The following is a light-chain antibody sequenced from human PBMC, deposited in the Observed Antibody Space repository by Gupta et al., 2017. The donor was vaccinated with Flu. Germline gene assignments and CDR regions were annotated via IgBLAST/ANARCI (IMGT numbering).Light chain of an antibody. CDR2: KAS. V-gene: IGKV1-5*03. CDR3: QEYSTYLKI. J-gene: IGKJ2*01. Sequence: DIEMTQSPSTLSASVGDSVTFTCRASQSVSDWLAWYQQKPGKAPRLLIYKASTLQLGVPSRFSGGGSGTEFTLTISSLQPDDFATYYCQEYSTYLKIFGQGTKLEI. CDR1: QSVSDW.